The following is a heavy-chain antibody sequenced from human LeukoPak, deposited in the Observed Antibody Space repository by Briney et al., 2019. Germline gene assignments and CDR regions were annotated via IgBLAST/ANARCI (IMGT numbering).Heavy chain of an antibody. CDR2: ISSSSSTI. J-gene: IGHJ4*02. CDR3: ASALTYYYDSSGYPVDY. CDR1: GFTFSSYS. D-gene: IGHD3-22*01. Sequence: GGSLRLSCAASGFTFSSYSMNWVRQAPGKGLEWVSYISSSSSTIYYADSVKGRFTISRDNAKNSLYLQMNSLRDEDTAVYYCASALTYYYDSSGYPVDYWGQGALVTVSS. V-gene: IGHV3-48*02.